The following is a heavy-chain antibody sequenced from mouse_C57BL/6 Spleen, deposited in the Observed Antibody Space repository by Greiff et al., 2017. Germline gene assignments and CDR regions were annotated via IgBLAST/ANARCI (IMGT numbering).Heavy chain of an antibody. CDR3: TRVEPPYYSNGYAMDY. V-gene: IGHV5-9-1*02. Sequence: EVMLVESGAGLVKPGGSLKLSCAASGFTFSSYAMSWVRQTPEKRLEWVAYISSGGDYIYYADTVKGRFTISSDNARNTLYLQMSRLKSEDTAMYYCTRVEPPYYSNGYAMDYWGQGTSVTVSS. CDR2: ISSGGDYI. D-gene: IGHD2-5*01. CDR1: GFTFSSYA. J-gene: IGHJ4*01.